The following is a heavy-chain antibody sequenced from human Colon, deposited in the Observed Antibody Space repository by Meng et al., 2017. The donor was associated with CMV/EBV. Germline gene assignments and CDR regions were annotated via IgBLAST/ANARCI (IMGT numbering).Heavy chain of an antibody. CDR1: GGSISSSSYY. CDR2: ISYSGST. Sequence: SETLSLTCTVSGGSISSSSYYWAWIRQPPGKGLEWIGSISYSGSTYYNPSLKSRVTISVDTSKNHYSLNLNSVTAADTAVYYCAKDRYNYAYSGSAFDIWGQGTMVTVSS. CDR3: AKDRYNYAYSGSAFDI. V-gene: IGHV4-39*07. D-gene: IGHD5-18*01. J-gene: IGHJ3*02.